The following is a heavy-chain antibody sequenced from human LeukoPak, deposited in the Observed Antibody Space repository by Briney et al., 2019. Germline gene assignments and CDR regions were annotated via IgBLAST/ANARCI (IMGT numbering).Heavy chain of an antibody. CDR3: ATYIDGKIFGY. Sequence: ASVKVSCKASGYTFTSYYMHWVRQAPGKGLEWMGGFDPEDGETIYAQKFQGRVTMTEDTSTDTAYMELSSLRSEDTAVYYCATYIDGKIFGYWGQGTLVTVSS. V-gene: IGHV1-24*01. J-gene: IGHJ4*02. CDR2: FDPEDGET. CDR1: GYTFTSYY. D-gene: IGHD3-3*01.